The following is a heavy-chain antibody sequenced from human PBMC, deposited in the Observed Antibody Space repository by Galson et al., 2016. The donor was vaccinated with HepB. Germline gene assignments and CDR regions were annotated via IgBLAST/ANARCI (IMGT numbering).Heavy chain of an antibody. V-gene: IGHV5-10-1*01. J-gene: IGHJ3*02. CDR3: ARHPIVVVTARGDAFDI. D-gene: IGHD2-21*02. Sequence: QSGAEVKKPGESLRISCTGSGYSFTSYWISWVRQMPGKGLEWMGRIDPSDSYTNYSPSFQGHVTISADKSISTAYLQWSSLQASDTAMYYCARHPIVVVTARGDAFDIWGQGTMVTVSS. CDR1: GYSFTSYW. CDR2: IDPSDSYT.